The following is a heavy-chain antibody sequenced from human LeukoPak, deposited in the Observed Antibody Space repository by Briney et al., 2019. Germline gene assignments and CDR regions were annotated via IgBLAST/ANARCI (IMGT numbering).Heavy chain of an antibody. J-gene: IGHJ6*03. V-gene: IGHV3-23*01. Sequence: PGGSLRLSCAASGFTFSSYAMSWVRQAPGKGLEWVSAISGSGGSTYYADSVKGRFTISRDNAKNSVYLHMNNLRAEDTALYYCARLSAYYYGSFFYYYMDVWGKGTTVTVSS. CDR1: GFTFSSYA. CDR3: ARLSAYYYGSFFYYYMDV. CDR2: ISGSGGST. D-gene: IGHD3-10*01.